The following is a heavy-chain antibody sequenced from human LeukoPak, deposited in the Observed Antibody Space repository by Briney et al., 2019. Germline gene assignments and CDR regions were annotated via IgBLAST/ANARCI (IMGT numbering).Heavy chain of an antibody. J-gene: IGHJ4*02. Sequence: SETLSLTCSVSGGSISSYYWSWIRQPPGKGLEWIGEINHSGSTNYNPSLKSRVTISVDTSKNQFSLKLSSVTAADTAVYYCARDRGYSGYDAFDYWGQGTLVTVSS. CDR3: ARDRGYSGYDAFDY. CDR1: GGSISSYY. V-gene: IGHV4-34*01. CDR2: INHSGST. D-gene: IGHD5-12*01.